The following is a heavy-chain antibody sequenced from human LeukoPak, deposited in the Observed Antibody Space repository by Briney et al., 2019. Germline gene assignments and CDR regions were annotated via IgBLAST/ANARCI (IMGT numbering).Heavy chain of an antibody. CDR3: ARDSYDSSGYYFPVFDY. CDR1: GYTFTSYG. J-gene: IGHJ4*02. D-gene: IGHD3-22*01. Sequence: ASVKVSCKASGYTFTSYGISWVRQAPGQGLEWMGRIIPILGIANYAQKFQGRVTITADKSTSTAYMELSSLRSEDTAVYYCARDSYDSSGYYFPVFDYWGQGTLVTVSS. CDR2: IIPILGIA. V-gene: IGHV1-69*04.